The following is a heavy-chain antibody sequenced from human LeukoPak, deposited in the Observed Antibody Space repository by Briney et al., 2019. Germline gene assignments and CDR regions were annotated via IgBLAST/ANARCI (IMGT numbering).Heavy chain of an antibody. CDR1: GFTFSICA. CDR2: VSSSGGNT. V-gene: IGHV3-23*01. J-gene: IGHJ4*02. D-gene: IGHD1-14*01. CDR3: AKEDKDPRGRTTSFDY. Sequence: PGGSLRPSCVGSGFTFSICAMSWVRQAPGKGLEWVSAVSSSGGNTYYADSVKGRFTISRDNSKNTLYLQMNSLRAEDTAIYYCAKEDKDPRGRTTSFDYWGQGTLATVSS.